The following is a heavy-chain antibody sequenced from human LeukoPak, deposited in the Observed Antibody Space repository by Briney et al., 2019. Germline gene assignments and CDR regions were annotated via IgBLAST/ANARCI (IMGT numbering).Heavy chain of an antibody. D-gene: IGHD3-10*01. CDR2: IYYSGST. CDR3: ARPVNYYGSFDY. Sequence: SETLSLTCTVSGGSISSSSYYWGWIRQPPGKGLEWIGSIYYSGSTYYNPSLKSRVTISVDTSKNQFSLKLSSVTAVDTAVYYCARPVNYYGSFDYWGQGTLVTVSS. J-gene: IGHJ4*02. CDR1: GGSISSSSYY. V-gene: IGHV4-39*01.